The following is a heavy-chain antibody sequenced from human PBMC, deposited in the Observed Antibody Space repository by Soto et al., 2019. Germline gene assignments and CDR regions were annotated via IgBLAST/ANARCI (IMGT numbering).Heavy chain of an antibody. D-gene: IGHD6-13*01. Sequence: ASVKVSCKASGGTFSSYAISWVRQAPGQGLEWMGGIIPIFGTANYAQKFQGRVTITADESTSTAYMELSSLRSEDTAVYYCGGIAAAGTGSGSMDVWGQGTTVTVSS. CDR3: GGIAAAGTGSGSMDV. J-gene: IGHJ6*02. CDR1: GGTFSSYA. CDR2: IIPIFGTA. V-gene: IGHV1-69*13.